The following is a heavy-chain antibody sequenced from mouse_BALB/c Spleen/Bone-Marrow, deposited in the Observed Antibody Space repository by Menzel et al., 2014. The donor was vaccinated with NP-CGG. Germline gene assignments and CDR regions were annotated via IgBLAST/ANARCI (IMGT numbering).Heavy chain of an antibody. CDR2: IRNKANGYTT. Sequence: EVQLVESGGGLVQPGGSLRLSCATSGFTFTDYYMSWVRQPPGKALEWLGFIRNKANGYTTEYSTSVKGRFTISRDNSQSILYLQMNTLRAEDSATYYCAVMDYWGQGTSVTVSS. V-gene: IGHV7-3*02. CDR3: AVMDY. J-gene: IGHJ4*01. CDR1: GFTFTDYY.